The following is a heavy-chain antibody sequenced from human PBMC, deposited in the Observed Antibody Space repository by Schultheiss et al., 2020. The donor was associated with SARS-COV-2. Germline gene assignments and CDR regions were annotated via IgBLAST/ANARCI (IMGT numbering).Heavy chain of an antibody. D-gene: IGHD5-18*01. CDR3: AKVYSTAMVRTAAFDI. V-gene: IGHV1-2*04. J-gene: IGHJ3*02. CDR2: INPNSGGT. CDR1: GYTFTGYY. Sequence: ASVKVSCKASGYTFTGYYMHWVRQAPGRGLEWMGWINPNSGGTNYAQKFQGWVTMTRDTSISTAYMELSRLRSDDTAVYYCAKVYSTAMVRTAAFDIWGQGTMVTVSS.